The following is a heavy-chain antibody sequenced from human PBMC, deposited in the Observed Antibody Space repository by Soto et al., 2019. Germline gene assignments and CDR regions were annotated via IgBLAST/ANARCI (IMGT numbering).Heavy chain of an antibody. CDR3: AKSSRSTSCVFDY. CDR2: ISGSGGST. J-gene: IGHJ4*02. CDR1: GFTFGSYA. D-gene: IGHD2-2*01. V-gene: IGHV3-23*01. Sequence: PGGSLRLSWAASGFTFGSYAMSWVRQAPGKGLEWVSAISGSGGSTYYADSVKGRFTISRDNSKNTLYLQMNSLRAEDTAVYYCAKSSRSTSCVFDYWGQGPLVTVSS.